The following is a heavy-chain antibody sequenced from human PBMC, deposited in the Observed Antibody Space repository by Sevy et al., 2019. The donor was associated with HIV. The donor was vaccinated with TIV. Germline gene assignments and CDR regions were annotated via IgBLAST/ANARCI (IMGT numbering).Heavy chain of an antibody. Sequence: SETLSLTCTVSGGSVSGGSYYWSWIRQPPGKGLEWIGYIYYSGSTNYDPSLKSRVTISVDTSKNQFSLKLSSVTAADTAVYYCASTYHYYYYYGMDVWGQGTTVTVSS. CDR3: ASTYHYYYYYGMDV. CDR2: IYYSGST. CDR1: GGSVSGGSYY. V-gene: IGHV4-61*01. J-gene: IGHJ6*02.